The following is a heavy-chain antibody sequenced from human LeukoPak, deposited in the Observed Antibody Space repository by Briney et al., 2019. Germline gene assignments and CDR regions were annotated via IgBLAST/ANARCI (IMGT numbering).Heavy chain of an antibody. CDR2: IHSIGNT. V-gene: IGHV4-4*07. CDR3: ARGGGVVVPAAMAPVSYYYYGMDV. J-gene: IGHJ6*02. Sequence: SETLSLTCTVSGGSINNYFWNWIRQPAGKGLEWIGRIHSIGNTNYNPSLKSRVTMSVDTSKNQFSLKLSSVTAADTAVYYCARGGGVVVPAAMAPVSYYYYGMDVWGQGTTVTVSS. D-gene: IGHD2-2*01. CDR1: GGSINNYF.